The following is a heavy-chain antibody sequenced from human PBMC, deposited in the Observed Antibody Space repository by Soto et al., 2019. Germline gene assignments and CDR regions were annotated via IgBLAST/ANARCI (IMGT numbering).Heavy chain of an antibody. J-gene: IGHJ6*02. CDR3: ARAHRLLWFGELITCGMDV. D-gene: IGHD3-10*01. Sequence: SETLSLTCAVYGGSFSGYYWSWIRQPPGKGLEWIGEINHSGSTNYNPSLKSRVTISVDTSKNQFSLKLSSVTAADTAVYYCARAHRLLWFGELITCGMDVWGQGTTVTVSS. CDR2: INHSGST. V-gene: IGHV4-34*01. CDR1: GGSFSGYY.